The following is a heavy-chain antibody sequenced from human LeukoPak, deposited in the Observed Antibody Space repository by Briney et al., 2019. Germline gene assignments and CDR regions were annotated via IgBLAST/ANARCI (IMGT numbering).Heavy chain of an antibody. D-gene: IGHD3-3*01. J-gene: IGHJ6*02. Sequence: GGSLRLSCAASGFTFSSYAMSWVRQAPGKGLEWVSAISGSGGSTYYADSVKGRFTISRDNSKNTLYLQMNSLRAEDTAVYYCAKSHYDFWSGYYGYYGMDVWGQGTTVTVSS. CDR2: ISGSGGST. CDR3: AKSHYDFWSGYYGYYGMDV. V-gene: IGHV3-23*01. CDR1: GFTFSSYA.